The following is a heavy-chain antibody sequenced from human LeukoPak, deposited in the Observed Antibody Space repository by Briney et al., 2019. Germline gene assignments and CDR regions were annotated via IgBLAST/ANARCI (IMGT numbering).Heavy chain of an antibody. V-gene: IGHV1-69*06. J-gene: IGHJ4*02. CDR2: IIPIFGTA. CDR1: GGTFSSYA. Sequence: SVKVSCKASGGTFSSYAISWVRQAPGQGLEWMGGIIPIFGTANYAQKFQGRVTITADKSTSTAYMELSSLRSEDTAVYYCARRAVAGTGGAVWGQGTLVTVSS. CDR3: ARRAVAGTGGAV. D-gene: IGHD6-19*01.